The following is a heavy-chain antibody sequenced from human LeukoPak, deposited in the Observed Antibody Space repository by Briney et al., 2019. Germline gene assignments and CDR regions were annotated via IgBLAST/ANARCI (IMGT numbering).Heavy chain of an antibody. V-gene: IGHV4-59*01. J-gene: IGHJ5*02. CDR2: IYYSGST. CDR3: ARAEKGYYYDSSGYHL. D-gene: IGHD3-22*01. Sequence: SETLSLTCTVSGGSLSSYYWSWIRQPPGKGLEWIGYIYYSGSTNYNPSLKSRVTISVDTSKNQFSLKLSSVTAADTAVYYCARAEKGYYYDSSGYHLWGQGTLVTVSS. CDR1: GGSLSSYY.